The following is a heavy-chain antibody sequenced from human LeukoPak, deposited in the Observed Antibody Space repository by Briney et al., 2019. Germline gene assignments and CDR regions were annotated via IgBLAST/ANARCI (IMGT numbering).Heavy chain of an antibody. Sequence: SETLSLTCTVSGGSISSYYWSWIRQPPGKGLEWIGYIYYSGSTNYNPSLKSRVTISVDTSKNQFSLKPSSVTAADTAVYYCARLVSLMNFDYWGQGTLVTVSS. CDR3: ARLVSLMNFDY. CDR2: IYYSGST. D-gene: IGHD2/OR15-2a*01. J-gene: IGHJ4*02. V-gene: IGHV4-59*08. CDR1: GGSISSYY.